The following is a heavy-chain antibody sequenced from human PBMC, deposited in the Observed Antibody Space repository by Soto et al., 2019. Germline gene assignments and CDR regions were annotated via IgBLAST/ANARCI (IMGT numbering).Heavy chain of an antibody. V-gene: IGHV3-15*07. Sequence: GGSLGLSSAASGFTFKNAWMNWVRQAPGKGLEWVGRIKSKTDGGTTDYAAPVKGRFTISRDDSKNTLYLQMNSLKTEDTAVYYCTTAVWHIVVAAEYFQHWGQGTLVTVSS. CDR2: IKSKTDGGTT. CDR3: TTAVWHIVVAAEYFQH. CDR1: GFTFKNAW. D-gene: IGHD2-21*01. J-gene: IGHJ1*01.